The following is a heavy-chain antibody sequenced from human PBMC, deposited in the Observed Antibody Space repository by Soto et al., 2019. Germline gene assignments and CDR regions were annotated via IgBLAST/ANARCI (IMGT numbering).Heavy chain of an antibody. D-gene: IGHD6-13*01. V-gene: IGHV1-46*01. Sequence: GASVKVSCKASGYTFTSYYIHWVRQAPGQGLEWMGIINPRGGITTYAQKFQGRLTMTGDTSTSTVYMELSSLTSEDTAMYHCASSPAYGSSWYGIPPDLSHGMDVWGQGTTVTRLL. CDR1: GYTFTSYY. CDR3: ASSPAYGSSWYGIPPDLSHGMDV. CDR2: INPRGGIT. J-gene: IGHJ6*02.